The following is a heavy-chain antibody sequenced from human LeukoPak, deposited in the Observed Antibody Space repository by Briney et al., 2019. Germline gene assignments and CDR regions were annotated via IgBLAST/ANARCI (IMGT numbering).Heavy chain of an antibody. D-gene: IGHD3-10*01. Sequence: PSETLSFTCTVSGGSISSSSYYWGWIRQPPGKGLEWIGSIYYSGSTYYNPSLKSRVTISVDTSKNQFSLKLSSVTAADTAVYYCARRLWQKIWFGELYAFDIWGQGTMVTVSS. CDR1: GGSISSSSYY. V-gene: IGHV4-39*01. J-gene: IGHJ3*02. CDR3: ARRLWQKIWFGELYAFDI. CDR2: IYYSGST.